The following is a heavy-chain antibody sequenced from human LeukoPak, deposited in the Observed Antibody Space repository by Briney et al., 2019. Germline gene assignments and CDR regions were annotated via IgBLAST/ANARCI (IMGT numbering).Heavy chain of an antibody. J-gene: IGHJ5*02. Sequence: SETLSLTCTVSGGSISSYYWSWIRQPPGKGLEWIGYIYYSGSTNYNPSLKSRVTLSIDTSKNQFSLKLSSVAAADTAVYFCARQVRTTVHFDPWGQGTLVTVSS. CDR2: IYYSGST. D-gene: IGHD4-17*01. V-gene: IGHV4-59*08. CDR1: GGSISSYY. CDR3: ARQVRTTVHFDP.